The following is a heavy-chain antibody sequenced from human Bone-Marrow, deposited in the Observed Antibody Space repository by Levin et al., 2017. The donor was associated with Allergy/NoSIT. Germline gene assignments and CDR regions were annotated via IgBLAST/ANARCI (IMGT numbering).Heavy chain of an antibody. CDR2: IYSGGST. J-gene: IGHJ4*02. Sequence: GGSLRLSCAASGFTVSSNHMSWVRQAPGKGLEWVSLIYSGGSTYYADSVKGRFTISRDNSKNTLYLQMNTLRAEDTALYYCARATTLSNPFGFDYWGQGTLVTVSS. D-gene: IGHD3-16*01. CDR1: GFTVSSNH. CDR3: ARATTLSNPFGFDY. V-gene: IGHV3-53*01.